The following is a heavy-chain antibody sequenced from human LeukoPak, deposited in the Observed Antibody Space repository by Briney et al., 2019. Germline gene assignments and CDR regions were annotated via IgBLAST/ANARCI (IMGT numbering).Heavy chain of an antibody. V-gene: IGHV3-23*01. CDR2: ISGSGDT. CDR1: GFTLRNHA. D-gene: IGHD3-16*01. Sequence: PGGSLRLSCAVSGFTLRNHAMHWVRRAPGKGLEWVSVISGSGDTFYADSVKGRFTISRDNSKNTLYLQMNSLRAEDSALYYCANLYSDNEVYRGQGTLVTVSS. CDR3: ANLYSDNEVY. J-gene: IGHJ4*02.